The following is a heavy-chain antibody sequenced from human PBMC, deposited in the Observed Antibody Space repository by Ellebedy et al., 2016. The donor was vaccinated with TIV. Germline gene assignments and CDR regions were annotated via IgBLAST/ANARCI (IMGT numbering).Heavy chain of an antibody. CDR2: INHSGST. J-gene: IGHJ3*02. D-gene: IGHD3-10*01. CDR1: GGSFSGYY. V-gene: IGHV4-34*01. CDR3: ARFSRFGDYAFDI. Sequence: MPSETLSLTCAVSGGSFSGYYWSWIRQPPGKGLEWIGEINHSGSTNYNPSLKSRVTISVDTSKNQFSLKLSPVTAADTAVYYCARFSRFGDYAFDIWGQGTMVTVSS.